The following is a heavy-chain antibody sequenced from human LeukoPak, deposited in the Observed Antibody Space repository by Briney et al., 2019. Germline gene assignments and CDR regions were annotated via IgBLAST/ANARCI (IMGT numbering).Heavy chain of an antibody. CDR1: GYTFTSYY. Sequence: ASXXXXCKASGYTFTSYYMHWVRQAPGQGLEWMGIINPSGGSTSYAQKFQGRVTITRDTSTSTVYMELSSLRSEDTAVYYCARAGPRGSYYLVLFYWGQGTLVTVSS. V-gene: IGHV1-46*01. CDR3: ARAGPRGSYYLVLFY. CDR2: INPSGGST. J-gene: IGHJ4*02. D-gene: IGHD1-26*01.